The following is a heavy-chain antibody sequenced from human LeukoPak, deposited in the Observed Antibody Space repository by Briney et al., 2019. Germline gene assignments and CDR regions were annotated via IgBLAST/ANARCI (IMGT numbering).Heavy chain of an antibody. CDR1: GGSFSGYY. D-gene: IGHD4-17*01. Sequence: SETLSLICAVYGGSFSGYYWSWIRQPPGKGLEWIGEINHSGSTNYNPSLKSRVTISVDTSKNQFSLKLSSVTAADTAVYYCARGEYGDPSDYWGQGTLVTVSS. J-gene: IGHJ4*02. V-gene: IGHV4-34*01. CDR3: ARGEYGDPSDY. CDR2: INHSGST.